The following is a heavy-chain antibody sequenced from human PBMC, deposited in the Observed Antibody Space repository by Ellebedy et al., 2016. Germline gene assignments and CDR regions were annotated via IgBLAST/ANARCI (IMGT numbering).Heavy chain of an antibody. V-gene: IGHV1-46*01. CDR2: INTRAGNT. D-gene: IGHD1-26*01. J-gene: IGHJ4*02. CDR1: GYTFTTYY. Sequence: ASVKVSXXASGYTFTTYYMNWVRQAPGQGLEWMGIINTRAGNTAYAQKFEGRVTMTRDTSTSTVYMELSSLRSEDTAVYYCARTPPYSGSHDFFFEYWGQGTLVTVSS. CDR3: ARTPPYSGSHDFFFEY.